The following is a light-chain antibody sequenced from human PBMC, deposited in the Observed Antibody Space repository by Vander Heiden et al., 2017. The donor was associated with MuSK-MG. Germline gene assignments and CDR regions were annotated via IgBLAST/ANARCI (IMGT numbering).Light chain of an antibody. J-gene: IGLJ2*01. CDR2: DVS. CDR1: SSDVGGYNY. Sequence: QSALTQPASVSGSPGQSITISCTGTSSDVGGYNYVSWYQQQPGKAPKLMIYDVSNRPSGVSNRFSGSKSGNTASLTISGLQAEDEAHYYCSSYTTGSTLVVFGGGTKLTVL. CDR3: SSYTTGSTLVV. V-gene: IGLV2-14*03.